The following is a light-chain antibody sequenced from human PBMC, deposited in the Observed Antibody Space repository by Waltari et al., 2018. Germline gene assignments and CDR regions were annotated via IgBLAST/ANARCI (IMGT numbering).Light chain of an antibody. J-gene: IGLJ1*01. Sequence: QSALTQPASVSGSPGQSITISCTGTSSDVGGYYSVSWFQQHPGKAPKLIIYDVTKRPLGVADRITVSKSANTACLTVSGLQGEDEADYYCCSYTSSRTYVFGTGTKVTVL. CDR1: SSDVGGYYS. CDR3: CSYTSSRTYV. CDR2: DVT. V-gene: IGLV2-14*03.